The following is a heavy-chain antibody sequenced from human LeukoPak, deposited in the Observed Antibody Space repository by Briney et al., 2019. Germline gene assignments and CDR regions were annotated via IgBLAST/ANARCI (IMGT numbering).Heavy chain of an antibody. V-gene: IGHV3-23*01. CDR1: GFTFSSYG. CDR3: AKDFAVAGRRWLHAFDI. D-gene: IGHD6-19*01. CDR2: ISGSGGST. J-gene: IGHJ3*02. Sequence: PGGSLRLSCAASGFTFSSYGMHWVRQAPGKGLEWVSAISGSGGSTYYADSVKGRFTISRDNSKNTLYLQMNGLRAEDTAVYYCAKDFAVAGRRWLHAFDIWGQGTMVTVSS.